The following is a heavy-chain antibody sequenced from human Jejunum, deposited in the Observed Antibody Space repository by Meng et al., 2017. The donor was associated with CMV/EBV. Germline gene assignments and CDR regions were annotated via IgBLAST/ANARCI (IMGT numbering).Heavy chain of an antibody. V-gene: IGHV1-2*02. CDR2: ISPNTGAT. J-gene: IGHJ4*01. CDR1: GYAFTDNY. CDR3: ARDPGGSSPVFDY. Sequence: QVVQPWADGKNPGASVKVSGKASGYAFTDNYIHVVLQAPEQGLEWMGWISPNTGATNFAQNFQGRFTMTRHTSVSATYMELSSLTSDDTAVYFCARDPGGSSPVFDYWGQGTLVTVSS. D-gene: IGHD2-8*02.